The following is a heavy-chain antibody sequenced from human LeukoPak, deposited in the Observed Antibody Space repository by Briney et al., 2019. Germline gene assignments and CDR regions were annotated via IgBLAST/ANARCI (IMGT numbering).Heavy chain of an antibody. J-gene: IGHJ4*02. CDR1: GFTFSSYA. Sequence: GGSLRLSCAASGFTFSSYAMHWVRQAPGKGLGWVAVISYDGSNKYYADSVKGRFTISRDNSKNTLYLQMNSLRAEDTAVYYCASSFSYSGRTDYWGQGTLVTVSS. CDR2: ISYDGSNK. D-gene: IGHD1-26*01. CDR3: ASSFSYSGRTDY. V-gene: IGHV3-30*04.